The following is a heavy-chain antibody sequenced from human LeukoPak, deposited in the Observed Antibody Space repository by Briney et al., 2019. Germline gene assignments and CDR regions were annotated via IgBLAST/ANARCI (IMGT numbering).Heavy chain of an antibody. J-gene: IGHJ4*02. CDR3: AKGQINYDGSGYYSTDD. D-gene: IGHD3-22*01. V-gene: IGHV3-30*18. Sequence: RGSLRLSCAASGFTFTSSGMHWVRQAPRKGLEWVAVISSDGVNKYSADSVKGRFTISRDNSKNTLYMQKNSLRDAGTALYYCAKGQINYDGSGYYSTDDWGQGTPVTVSS. CDR2: ISSDGVNK. CDR1: GFTFTSSG.